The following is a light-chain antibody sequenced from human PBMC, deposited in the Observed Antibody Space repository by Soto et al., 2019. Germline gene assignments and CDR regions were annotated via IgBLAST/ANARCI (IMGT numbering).Light chain of an antibody. J-gene: IGKJ4*01. CDR1: QSVRND. Sequence: EIVLTQSPATLSLSPGERATLSCRASQSVRNDLVWYHQKPGQAPRVLIYSASNRATGIPARFSGSGSGTDFTLTISSLEPEDFAVYYWQQRTNRPPTFGGGTKVE. V-gene: IGKV3-11*01. CDR3: QQRTNRPPT. CDR2: SAS.